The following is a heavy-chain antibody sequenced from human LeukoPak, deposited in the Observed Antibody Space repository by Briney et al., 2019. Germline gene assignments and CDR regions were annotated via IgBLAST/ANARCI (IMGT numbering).Heavy chain of an antibody. CDR1: GYSFTNYW. V-gene: IGHV5-51*01. CDR2: IYPDISDT. J-gene: IGHJ4*02. CDR3: ARNLDIAVAGYYFDY. Sequence: GESLKISCKGSGYSFTNYWIGGVRQMPGKGLEWMGIIYPDISDTRYSPSFQGQVTMSADKSISTAYLQWSSLQASDTAMYYCARNLDIAVAGYYFDYWGQGTLVTVSS. D-gene: IGHD6-19*01.